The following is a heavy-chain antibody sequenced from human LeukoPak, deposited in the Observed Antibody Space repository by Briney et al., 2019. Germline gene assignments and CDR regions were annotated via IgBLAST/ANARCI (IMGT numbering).Heavy chain of an antibody. Sequence: GGSLRLSCVVSGFTLSSYWMSWVRQAPGKGLEWVANINQDGSVKYYGDSMKGRFTISRDNAKNSLYLQMNSLRVDDTAVYYCVRDRGYSTFDYWGQGTLVTVSS. J-gene: IGHJ4*02. CDR2: INQDGSVK. V-gene: IGHV3-7*01. CDR3: VRDRGYSTFDY. D-gene: IGHD4-23*01. CDR1: GFTLSSYW.